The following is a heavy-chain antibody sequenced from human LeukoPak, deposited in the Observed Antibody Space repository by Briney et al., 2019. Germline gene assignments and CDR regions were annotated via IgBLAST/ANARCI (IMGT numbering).Heavy chain of an antibody. CDR1: GGSFSGYY. V-gene: IGHV4-34*01. CDR2: INRIGST. J-gene: IGHJ4*02. Sequence: SETLSLTCAVYGGSFSGYYWNWIRQPPGKGLEWFGEINRIGSTNYNPSLKSRGTISEDTTKNEFSLSPRSVTATHTAVYYSARGGALLDWGQGTLVTVSS. CDR3: ARGGALLD.